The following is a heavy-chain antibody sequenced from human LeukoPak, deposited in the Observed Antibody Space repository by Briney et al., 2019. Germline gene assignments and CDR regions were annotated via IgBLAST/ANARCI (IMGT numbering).Heavy chain of an antibody. J-gene: IGHJ3*02. Sequence: PSETLSLTCAVSGSSFTDYYWGWIRQPPGKGLEWIGSIYYSGSTYYNPSLKSRVTISVDTSKNQFSLKLSSVTAADTAVYYCARREAARFAFDIWGQGTMVTVSS. V-gene: IGHV4-38-2*01. CDR3: ARREAARFAFDI. CDR1: GSSFTDYY. CDR2: IYYSGST. D-gene: IGHD6-25*01.